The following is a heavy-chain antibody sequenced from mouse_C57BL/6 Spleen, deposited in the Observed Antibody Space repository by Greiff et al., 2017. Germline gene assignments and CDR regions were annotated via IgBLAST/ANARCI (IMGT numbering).Heavy chain of an antibody. J-gene: IGHJ3*01. CDR2: IWRGGST. Sequence: VQVVESGPGLVQPSQSLSITCTVSGFSLTSYGVHWVRQSPGKGLEWLGVIWRGGSTDYNAAFMSRLSITKDNSKSQVFFKMNSLQADDTAIYYCAKIYDYDDWFAYWGQGTLVTVSA. D-gene: IGHD2-4*01. CDR3: AKIYDYDDWFAY. CDR1: GFSLTSYG. V-gene: IGHV2-5*01.